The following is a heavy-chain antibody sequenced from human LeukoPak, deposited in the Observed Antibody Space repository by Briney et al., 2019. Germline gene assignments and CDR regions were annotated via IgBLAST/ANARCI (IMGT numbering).Heavy chain of an antibody. CDR1: GFTFSSYA. D-gene: IGHD3-10*01. Sequence: GSLRLSCAASGFTFSSYAMSWVRQAPGKGLEWVSAISGSGGSTYYADSVKGRSTISRDNSKNTLYLQMNSLRAEDTAVYYCAKLHTVQLRLWFGELLSYFQHWGQGTLVTVSS. J-gene: IGHJ1*01. CDR3: AKLHTVQLRLWFGELLSYFQH. CDR2: ISGSGGST. V-gene: IGHV3-23*01.